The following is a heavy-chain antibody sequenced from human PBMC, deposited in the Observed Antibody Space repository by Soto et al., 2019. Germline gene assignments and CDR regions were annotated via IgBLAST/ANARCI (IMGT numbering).Heavy chain of an antibody. CDR1: GGSISGGVGGLYY. CDR2: IYDSGST. D-gene: IGHD4-17*01. Sequence: PSETLSLTCTVSGGSISGGVGGLYYWSWIRQPPGKGLEWIGYIYDSGSTYYNPSLKSRVTISVDTSKNQFSLRLSSVTAADTAVYYCAREVIPLTTDWYFDLSGRGTLVTVSS. CDR3: AREVIPLTTDWYFDL. J-gene: IGHJ2*01. V-gene: IGHV4-30-4*01.